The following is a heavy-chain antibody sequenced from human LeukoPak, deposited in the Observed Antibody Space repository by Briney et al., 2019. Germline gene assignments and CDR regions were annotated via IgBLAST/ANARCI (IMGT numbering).Heavy chain of an antibody. Sequence: PSETLSLTCTVSGDSISSSNYYWGWIRQPPGKGLEWIGTIYYSGSTNYNPSLKSRVTISVDTSKNQFSLRLSSVTAADTAVYYCARVTGYMIEDYFDYWGQGTLITVSS. CDR3: ARVTGYMIEDYFDY. J-gene: IGHJ4*02. D-gene: IGHD3-22*01. CDR1: GDSISSSNYY. V-gene: IGHV4-39*07. CDR2: IYYSGST.